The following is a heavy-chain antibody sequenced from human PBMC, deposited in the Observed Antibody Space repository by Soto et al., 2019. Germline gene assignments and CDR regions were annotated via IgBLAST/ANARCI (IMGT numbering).Heavy chain of an antibody. Sequence: GXSVKVSCKASGCTFISYAIIWVRQAPGQGLEWMGGIIPIFGTANYAQKFQCRVTITADKSTSTAYMELSSLRSEDTAVYYCARVVVVPAAILYYYGMDVWGQGTTVTVSS. CDR1: GCTFISYA. J-gene: IGHJ6*02. D-gene: IGHD2-2*02. CDR3: ARVVVVPAAILYYYGMDV. CDR2: IIPIFGTA. V-gene: IGHV1-69*06.